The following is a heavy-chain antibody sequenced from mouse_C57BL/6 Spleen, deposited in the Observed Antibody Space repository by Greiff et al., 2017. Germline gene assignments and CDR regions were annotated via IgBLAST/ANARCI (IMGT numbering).Heavy chain of an antibody. D-gene: IGHD1-1*01. J-gene: IGHJ2*01. CDR2: IDPSSSYT. CDR3: ARRGTTVVATSDY. V-gene: IGHV1-50*01. CDR1: CYTFTSYW. Sequence: VQLQQPGSELVKPGASVKLSCKASCYTFTSYWMQWVKQRPGQGLACIGEIDPSSSYTNYNQKFKGKATLTVDTSSSTAYMQLSILTSEDSAVYYCARRGTTVVATSDYWGQGTTLTVSS.